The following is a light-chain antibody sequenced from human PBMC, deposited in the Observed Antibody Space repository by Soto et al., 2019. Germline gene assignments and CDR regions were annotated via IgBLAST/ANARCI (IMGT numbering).Light chain of an antibody. CDR3: TSYAGRNNFYV. CDR2: EVS. CDR1: SSDVGGHYF. J-gene: IGLJ1*01. V-gene: IGLV2-8*01. Sequence: QSALTQPPSASGSPGQSVTISCTGTSSDVGGHYFVSWYQQHPGKAPKLIIYEVSKRPSGVPDRFSGSKSGHTASLTVSGLQAEDEADYYCTSYAGRNNFYVFGTGTKLTVL.